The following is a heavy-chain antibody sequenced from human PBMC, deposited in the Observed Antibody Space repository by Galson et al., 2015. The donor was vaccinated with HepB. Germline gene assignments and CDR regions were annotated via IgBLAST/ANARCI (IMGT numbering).Heavy chain of an antibody. Sequence: SLRLSCAASGFTFSSYEMNWVRQAPGKGLEWVSYISSSGSTIYYADSVKGRFTISRDNAKNSLYLQMNSLRAEDTAVYYCARGLPYCGGDCYSEAFDIWGQGTMVTVSS. CDR3: ARGLPYCGGDCYSEAFDI. V-gene: IGHV3-48*03. D-gene: IGHD2-21*02. J-gene: IGHJ3*02. CDR1: GFTFSSYE. CDR2: ISSSGSTI.